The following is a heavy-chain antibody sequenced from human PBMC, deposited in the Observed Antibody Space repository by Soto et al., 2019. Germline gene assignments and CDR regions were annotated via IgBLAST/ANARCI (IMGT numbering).Heavy chain of an antibody. V-gene: IGHV2-5*02. Sequence: KESGPTLVKPTQTLTLTCTFSGFSLSTSGVGVGWIRQPPGKALEWLALIYWDDDKRYSPSLKSRLTITKDTSKNQVVLTMTNMDPVDTATYYCAHSTRAAARPGPYYFDYWGQGTLVTVSS. CDR1: GFSLSTSGVG. J-gene: IGHJ4*02. D-gene: IGHD6-6*01. CDR3: AHSTRAAARPGPYYFDY. CDR2: IYWDDDK.